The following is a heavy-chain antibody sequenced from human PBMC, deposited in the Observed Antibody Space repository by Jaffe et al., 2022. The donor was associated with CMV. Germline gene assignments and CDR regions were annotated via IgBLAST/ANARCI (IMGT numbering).Heavy chain of an antibody. J-gene: IGHJ3*02. CDR2: IYHSGST. V-gene: IGHV4-4*02. CDR3: ASQADYYDSSGYYSNAFDI. CDR1: GGSISSSNW. Sequence: QVQLQESGPGLVKPSGTLSLTCAVSGGSISSSNWWSWVRQPPGKGLEWIGEIYHSGSTNYNPSLKSRVTISVDKSKNQFSLKLSSVTAADTAVYYCASQADYYDSSGYYSNAFDIWGQGTMVTVSS. D-gene: IGHD3-22*01.